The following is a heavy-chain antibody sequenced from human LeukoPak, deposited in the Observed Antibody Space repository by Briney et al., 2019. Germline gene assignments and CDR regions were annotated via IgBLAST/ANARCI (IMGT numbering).Heavy chain of an antibody. CDR2: ISSSSSTI. J-gene: IGHJ4*02. V-gene: IGHV3-48*02. Sequence: GGSLRLSYAASGFTFSSYSMNRVRQAPGKGLEWVSYISSSSSTIYYADSVKGRFTISRDNAKNSLYLQMNSLRDEDTAVYYCARAAAAASRYYFDYWGQGTLVTVSS. CDR1: GFTFSSYS. D-gene: IGHD6-13*01. CDR3: ARAAAAASRYYFDY.